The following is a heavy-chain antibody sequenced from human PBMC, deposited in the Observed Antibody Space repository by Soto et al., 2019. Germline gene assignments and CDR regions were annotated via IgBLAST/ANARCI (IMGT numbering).Heavy chain of an antibody. Sequence: GGSLRLFCAASGFTFSSYAMSWVRQAPGKGLEWVSAISGSGGSTYYADSVKGRFTISRDNSKNTLYLQMNSLRAEDTAVYYCAKLVDYGGNEPSDYWGQGTLVTVSS. V-gene: IGHV3-23*01. J-gene: IGHJ4*02. D-gene: IGHD4-17*01. CDR1: GFTFSSYA. CDR3: AKLVDYGGNEPSDY. CDR2: ISGSGGST.